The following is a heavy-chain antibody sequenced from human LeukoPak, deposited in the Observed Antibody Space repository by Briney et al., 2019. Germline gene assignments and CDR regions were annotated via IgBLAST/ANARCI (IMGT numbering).Heavy chain of an antibody. CDR1: GGSISSSSYY. D-gene: IGHD5-24*01. CDR3: ARGPNYPSPSPFDY. Sequence: SETLSLTCTVSGGSISSSSYYWGWIRQPPGKGLEWIGSIYYSGSTYYNPSLKSRVTISVDTSKNQFSLKLSSVTAADTAVYYCARGPNYPSPSPFDYWGQGTLVTVSS. J-gene: IGHJ4*02. V-gene: IGHV4-39*01. CDR2: IYYSGST.